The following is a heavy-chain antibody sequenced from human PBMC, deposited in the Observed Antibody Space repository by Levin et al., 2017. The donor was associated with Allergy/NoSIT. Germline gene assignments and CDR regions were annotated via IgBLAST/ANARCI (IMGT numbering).Heavy chain of an antibody. CDR1: GFTFSSYA. CDR2: ISYDGSNK. J-gene: IGHJ4*02. CDR3: ARDRRKGRGGPSYSSGLDY. Sequence: GESLKISCAASGFTFSSYAMHWVRQAPGKGLEWVAVISYDGSNKYYADSVKGRFTISRDNSKNTLYLQMNSLRAEDTAVYYCARDRRKGRGGPSYSSGLDYWGQGTLVTVSS. V-gene: IGHV3-30-3*01. D-gene: IGHD6-19*01.